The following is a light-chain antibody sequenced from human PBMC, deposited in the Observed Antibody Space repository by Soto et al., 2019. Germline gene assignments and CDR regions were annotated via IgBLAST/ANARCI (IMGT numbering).Light chain of an antibody. Sequence: IVLTQSPGTLSLSPGEGATLSCRASQNVFTNYLAWYQQRPGQAPRLLIYGASTRAIGIPDRFSGSGSGTDFPLTIPRLEPEDAAVYFCQHYGNSPRFGQGTNLEIK. V-gene: IGKV3-20*01. CDR3: QHYGNSPR. CDR1: QNVFTNY. J-gene: IGKJ2*03. CDR2: GAS.